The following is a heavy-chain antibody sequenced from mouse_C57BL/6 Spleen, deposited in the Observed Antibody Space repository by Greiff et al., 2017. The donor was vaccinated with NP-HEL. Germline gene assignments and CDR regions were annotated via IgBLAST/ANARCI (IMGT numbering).Heavy chain of an antibody. Sequence: VQLKQSGPELVKPGASVKISCKASGYTFTDYYMNWVKQSHGKSLEWIGDINPNNGGTSYNQKFKGKATLTVDKSSSTAYMELRSLTSEDSAVYYCARAGSFAWFAYWGQGTLVTVSA. J-gene: IGHJ3*01. CDR2: INPNNGGT. CDR3: ARAGSFAWFAY. CDR1: GYTFTDYY. V-gene: IGHV1-26*01.